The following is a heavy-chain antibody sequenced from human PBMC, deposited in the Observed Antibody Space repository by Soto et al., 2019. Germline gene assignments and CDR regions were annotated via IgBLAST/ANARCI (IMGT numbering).Heavy chain of an antibody. CDR1: GGSISSGGYY. D-gene: IGHD6-19*01. J-gene: IGHJ6*02. CDR2: IYYSGST. CDR3: ARPTRQWLGLRYYYGMDV. V-gene: IGHV4-31*03. Sequence: SETLSLTCTVSGGSISSGGYYWSWIRQHPGKGLEWIGYIYYSGSTYYNPSLKSRVTISVDTSKNQFSLKLSSVTAADTAVYYCARPTRQWLGLRYYYGMDVWGQGTTVTVSS.